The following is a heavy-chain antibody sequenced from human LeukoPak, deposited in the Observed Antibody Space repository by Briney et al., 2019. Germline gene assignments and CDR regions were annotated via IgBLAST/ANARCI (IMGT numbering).Heavy chain of an antibody. J-gene: IGHJ4*02. CDR2: ISGSGGTT. CDR3: AKGATMVRGVSWRFTYYFDY. D-gene: IGHD3-10*01. CDR1: GFTFSSYE. V-gene: IGHV3-23*01. Sequence: GGSLRLSCAASGFTFSSYEMSWVRQAPGRGLEWVSAISGSGGTTYYADSVKGRFTISRDNFKNMLYLQKNSLRAEDTAVYYCAKGATMVRGVSWRFTYYFDYWGQGTLVTASS.